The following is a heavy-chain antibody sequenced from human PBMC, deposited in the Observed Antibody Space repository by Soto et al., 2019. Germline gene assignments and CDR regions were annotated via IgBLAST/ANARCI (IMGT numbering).Heavy chain of an antibody. Sequence: QVQLVQSGGGVVQPGRSLRLSCAASGFTFSSYVTHWVRQAPGKGLEWVAVISHDGNNKYYADSVKGRFTISRDNSKNTLYLPMNSLPIEDTGVYYCAKGGPDCARTTCYVLVAFDIWGQGTMVTVSS. V-gene: IGHV3-30*18. CDR1: GFTFSSYV. CDR2: ISHDGNNK. CDR3: AKGGPDCARTTCYVLVAFDI. J-gene: IGHJ3*02. D-gene: IGHD2-2*01.